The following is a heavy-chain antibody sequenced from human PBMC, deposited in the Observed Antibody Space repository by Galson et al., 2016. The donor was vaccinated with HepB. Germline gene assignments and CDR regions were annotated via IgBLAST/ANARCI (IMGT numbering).Heavy chain of an antibody. CDR1: GFNSSGFG. CDR2: ISNDGSKR. D-gene: IGHD2/OR15-2a*01. V-gene: IGHV3-30*04. J-gene: IGHJ5*02. Sequence: SLRLSCAASGFNSSGFGMHWVRQAPGKGLEWVAVISNDGSKRYYADSVKGRFTISRDDSKSTVFLQMNNLRPDDTAVYYCARLHTLRSEEFDPWGQGILVTVSS. CDR3: ARLHTLRSEEFDP.